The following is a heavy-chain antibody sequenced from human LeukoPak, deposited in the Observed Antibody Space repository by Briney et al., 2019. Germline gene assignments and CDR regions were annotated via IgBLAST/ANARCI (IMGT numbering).Heavy chain of an antibody. V-gene: IGHV4-59*12. Sequence: SETLSLTCTVSGGSISSYYWSWIRQPPGKGLEWIGYIYYSGSTNYNPSLKSRVTISVDTSKNQFSLKLSSVTAADTAVYYCARVYYDFWSGSPMSWFDPWGQGTLVTVSS. CDR2: IYYSGST. J-gene: IGHJ5*02. D-gene: IGHD3-3*01. CDR1: GGSISSYY. CDR3: ARVYYDFWSGSPMSWFDP.